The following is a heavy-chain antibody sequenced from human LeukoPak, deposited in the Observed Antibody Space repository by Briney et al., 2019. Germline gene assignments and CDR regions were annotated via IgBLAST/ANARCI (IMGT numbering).Heavy chain of an antibody. V-gene: IGHV3-74*01. CDR2: INSDGSST. D-gene: IGHD3-3*01. Sequence: PGGSLRLSCAASGFTFSSYWMHWVRQAPGKGQVWVSRINSDGSSTSYADSVKGRFTISRDNAKNTLYLQMNSLRAEDTAVYYCARGGIDFWSGYRIDYWGQGTLVTVSS. CDR3: ARGGIDFWSGYRIDY. J-gene: IGHJ4*02. CDR1: GFTFSSYW.